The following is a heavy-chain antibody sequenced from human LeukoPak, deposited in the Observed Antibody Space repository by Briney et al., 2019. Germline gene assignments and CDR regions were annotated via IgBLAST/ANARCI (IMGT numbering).Heavy chain of an antibody. CDR3: AREIAAVAFDY. CDR1: GFALSSHW. V-gene: IGHV3-7*01. J-gene: IGHJ4*02. Sequence: GGSLRLSCAASGFALSSHWMTWVRQVPGRGPEWVANVNRDGSETYYLDSVKGRFTISKDNAKNSLYLQMNSLRAEDTAVYYCAREIAAVAFDYWGQGTLVTVSS. D-gene: IGHD6-19*01. CDR2: VNRDGSET.